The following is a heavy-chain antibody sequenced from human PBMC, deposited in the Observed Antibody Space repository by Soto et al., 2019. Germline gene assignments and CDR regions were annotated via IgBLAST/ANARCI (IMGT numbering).Heavy chain of an antibody. V-gene: IGHV4-38-2*01. CDR3: ASCVRTACYPPWGIQFFDL. J-gene: IGHJ4*02. D-gene: IGHD2-2*01. CDR1: SFSISNGYY. Sequence: LSLTSAVSSFSISNGYYWGLVRKPPGKGLEWIGSIYHSGTTNYSPSLKSRVTISIDTSKNQFSLTLRSVTAADAAVYYFASCVRTACYPPWGIQFFDLWGQGSMVTVSS. CDR2: IYHSGTT.